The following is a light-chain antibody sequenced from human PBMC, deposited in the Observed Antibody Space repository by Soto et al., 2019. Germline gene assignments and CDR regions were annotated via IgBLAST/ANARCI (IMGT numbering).Light chain of an antibody. CDR3: QQYQSFPLT. J-gene: IGKJ4*01. CDR1: QSISSW. V-gene: IGKV1-5*03. Sequence: DIQMTQSPSTLSASVGDRVTITCRASQSISSWLAWYQTKPGKAPNLLIYKASSSESGVPSRFSGSGSGTEFTLTISSLQPDDFATYSCQQYQSFPLTFGGGTKVEIK. CDR2: KAS.